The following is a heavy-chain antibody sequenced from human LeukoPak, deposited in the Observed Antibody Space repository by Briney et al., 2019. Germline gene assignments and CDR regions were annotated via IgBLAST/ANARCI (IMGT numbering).Heavy chain of an antibody. D-gene: IGHD3-10*01. CDR3: ARDPGHRITPPYYGSGSYTDDY. V-gene: IGHV4-4*02. Sequence: SETLSLTCAVSGGSISSSNWWSWVRQPPGKGLEWIGEIYHSGSTNYNPSLKSRVTISVDKSKNQFSLKLSSVTAADTAVYYCARDPGHRITPPYYGSGSYTDDYWGQGTLVTVSS. CDR2: IYHSGST. J-gene: IGHJ4*02. CDR1: GGSISSSNW.